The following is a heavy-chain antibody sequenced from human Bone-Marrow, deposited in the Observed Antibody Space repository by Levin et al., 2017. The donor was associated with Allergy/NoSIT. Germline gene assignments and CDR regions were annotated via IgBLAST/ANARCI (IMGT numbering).Heavy chain of an antibody. CDR3: ASGDFDVWSGYYSFEY. J-gene: IGHJ4*02. V-gene: IGHV3-15*01. Sequence: SCAASGSTFTNAWMNWVRQAPGKGLEWVGLIKTNADGGTIDYAAPVKGRFTISRDDSINTLYLHMNSLRAEDTAVYYCASGDFDVWSGYYSFEYWGQGTLVTVSS. D-gene: IGHD3-3*01. CDR2: IKTNADGGTI. CDR1: GSTFTNAW.